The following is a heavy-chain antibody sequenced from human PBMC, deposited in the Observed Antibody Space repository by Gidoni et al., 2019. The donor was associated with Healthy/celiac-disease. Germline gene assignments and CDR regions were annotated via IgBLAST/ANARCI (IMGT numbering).Heavy chain of an antibody. V-gene: IGHV4-38-2*02. Sequence: QVKLQESGPGPAEPAETLSLTCTVFGYSISSGYYGGWSRQPQGQGLWWIGSIYHRGSTYYNPSLKSRVTISVDTSKNQSSLRLGSVTAADTSVYYCARVYDILTHFDYWGQGTLVTVSS. J-gene: IGHJ4*02. CDR3: ARVYDILTHFDY. CDR1: GYSISSGYY. D-gene: IGHD3-9*01. CDR2: IYHRGST.